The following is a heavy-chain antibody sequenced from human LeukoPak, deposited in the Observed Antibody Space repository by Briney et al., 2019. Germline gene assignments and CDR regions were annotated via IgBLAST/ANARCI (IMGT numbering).Heavy chain of an antibody. CDR3: ARPYYDFWSGYYPFDY. J-gene: IGHJ4*02. CDR1: GFTFSSYW. D-gene: IGHD3-3*01. V-gene: IGHV3-7*01. Sequence: GGSLRLSCAASGFTFSSYWMSWVRQAPGKGLEWVANIKQDGSEKYYVDSVKGRFTISRDNARNSLYLQMNSLRAEDTAVYYCARPYYDFWSGYYPFDYWGQGTLVTVSS. CDR2: IKQDGSEK.